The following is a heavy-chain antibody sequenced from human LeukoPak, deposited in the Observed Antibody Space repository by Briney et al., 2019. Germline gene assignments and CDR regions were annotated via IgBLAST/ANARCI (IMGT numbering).Heavy chain of an antibody. D-gene: IGHD3-9*01. CDR1: GGSFSGYY. Sequence: SETLSLTCTVYGGSFSGYYWSWIRQPPGKGLEWIGEINHSGSTNYNPSLKSRVTISLDTSRSQFSLRLSSVTAADTAVYYCARGGNLLTTYYTLYYSMDVWGKGITVT. CDR2: INHSGST. J-gene: IGHJ6*03. V-gene: IGHV4-34*01. CDR3: ARGGNLLTTYYTLYYSMDV.